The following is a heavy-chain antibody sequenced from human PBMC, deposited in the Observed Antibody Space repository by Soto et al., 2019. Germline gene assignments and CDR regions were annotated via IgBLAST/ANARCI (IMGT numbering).Heavy chain of an antibody. CDR2: IYYSGST. Sequence: QLQLQESGPGLVKPSETLSLTCTVSGGSISSSSYYWGWIRQPPGKGLEWIGSIYYSGSTYYNPSLKSRVTISVDTSKNQFSLKLSSVAAADTAVYYCARFMYYYDSSGHGLFDYWGKGTMVTVSS. CDR1: GGSISSSSYY. J-gene: IGHJ4*02. V-gene: IGHV4-39*01. CDR3: ARFMYYYDSSGHGLFDY. D-gene: IGHD3-22*01.